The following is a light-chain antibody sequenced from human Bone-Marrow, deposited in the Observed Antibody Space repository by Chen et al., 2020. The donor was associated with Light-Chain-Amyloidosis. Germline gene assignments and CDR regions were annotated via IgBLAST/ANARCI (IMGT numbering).Light chain of an antibody. CDR1: SSDIGAYTY. V-gene: IGLV2-11*01. CDR2: DVN. Sequence: ALTQPPSVSWYPAPSSTISCTGTSSDIGAYTYVSWYQPQPCKAPKFMIYDVNQRPGGVPECSSGSKACNAASVTICGRQAEEEGDYCGCSDGGSYTLVFGGGTRLTVL. CDR3: CSDGGSYTLV. J-gene: IGLJ2*01.